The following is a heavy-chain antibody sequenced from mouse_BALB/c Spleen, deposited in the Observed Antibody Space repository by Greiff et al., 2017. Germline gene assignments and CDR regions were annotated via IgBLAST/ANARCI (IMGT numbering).Heavy chain of an antibody. Sequence: VQLQQSGPGLVAPSQSLSITCTVSGFSLTSYGVHWVRQPPGKGLEWLGVIWAGGSTNYNSALMSRLSISKDNSKRQVFLKMNSLQTDDTAMYYCARDGHYYGSSYHAMDYWGQGTSVTVSS. CDR3: ARDGHYYGSSYHAMDY. D-gene: IGHD1-1*01. CDR2: IWAGGST. V-gene: IGHV2-9*02. J-gene: IGHJ4*01. CDR1: GFSLTSYG.